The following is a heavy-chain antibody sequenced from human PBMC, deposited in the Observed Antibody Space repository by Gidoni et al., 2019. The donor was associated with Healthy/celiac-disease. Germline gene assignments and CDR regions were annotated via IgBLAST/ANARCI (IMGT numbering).Heavy chain of an antibody. CDR3: ARDFTLVTHLGDYYGMDV. J-gene: IGHJ6*02. V-gene: IGHV3-33*01. D-gene: IGHD2-15*01. Sequence: LEWVAVIWYDGSNKYYADSVKGRFTISRDNSKNTMYLQMNSLRAEDTAVYYCARDFTLVTHLGDYYGMDVWGQGTTVTVSS. CDR2: IWYDGSNK.